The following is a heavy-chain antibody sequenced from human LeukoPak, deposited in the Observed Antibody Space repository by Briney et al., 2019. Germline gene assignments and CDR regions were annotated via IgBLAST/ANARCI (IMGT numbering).Heavy chain of an antibody. J-gene: IGHJ3*02. Sequence: GGSLRLSCAASGFTFSSYEMNWVRQAPGKGLEWVSYISSSGSTIYYADSVKGRFTISRDNAKNSLYLQMNSLRAEDTAVYYCARDQTRGAAFDIWGQGTMVTVSS. CDR1: GFTFSSYE. D-gene: IGHD4-11*01. CDR2: ISSSGSTI. V-gene: IGHV3-48*03. CDR3: ARDQTRGAAFDI.